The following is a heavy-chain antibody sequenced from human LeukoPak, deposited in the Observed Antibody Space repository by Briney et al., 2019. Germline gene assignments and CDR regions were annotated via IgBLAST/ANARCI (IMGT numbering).Heavy chain of an antibody. CDR1: GVTLSTYA. J-gene: IGHJ4*02. V-gene: IGHV3-23*01. CDR3: ARLRSPTDY. D-gene: IGHD5-12*01. Sequence: GGSLRLSCAASGVTLSTYAMSWVRQTPGKGLEWVAATSSSDDGTYHADSVRGRFTISRDNAKNSLFLQMNSLRAEDTAVYYCARLRSPTDYWGQGTLVTVSS. CDR2: TSSSDDGT.